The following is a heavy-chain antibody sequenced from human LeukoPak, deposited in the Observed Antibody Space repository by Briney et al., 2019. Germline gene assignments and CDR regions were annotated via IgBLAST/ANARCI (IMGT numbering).Heavy chain of an antibody. V-gene: IGHV3-30*02. CDR2: IRYDGTIK. CDR3: AKVGSSSYPDYYYYYMDV. J-gene: IGHJ6*03. CDR1: GFTFSSFG. D-gene: IGHD6-6*01. Sequence: SGGSLRLSCAASGFTFSSFGMRWVRQAPGKGLEWVAYIRYDGTIKYYADSVKGRFTISRDNSKNTPYLQMNSLRAEDTAVYYCAKVGSSSYPDYYYYYMDVWGKGTTVTVSS.